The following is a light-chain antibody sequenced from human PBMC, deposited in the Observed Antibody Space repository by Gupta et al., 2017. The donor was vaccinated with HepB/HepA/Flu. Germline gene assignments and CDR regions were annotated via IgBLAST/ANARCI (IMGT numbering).Light chain of an antibody. CDR1: SSDVGGYNY. CDR2: DVS. J-gene: IGLJ2*01. V-gene: IGLV2-14*03. CDR3: STDTISSTEI. Sequence: QSALTQPASVSGSPGPSITISCTATSSDVGGYNYVSWYQQLPGKAPKVLIYDVSNRPAGVSDRFSGSKSGYTASLTISGLQEQDEADYYCSTDTISSTEIFGGGTKLTVL.